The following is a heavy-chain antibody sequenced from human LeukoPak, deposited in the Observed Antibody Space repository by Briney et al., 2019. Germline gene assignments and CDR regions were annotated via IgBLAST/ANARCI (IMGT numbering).Heavy chain of an antibody. CDR2: ISGSGGST. CDR1: GFTVSSNY. D-gene: IGHD1-26*01. CDR3: AKDGSWDSGSYFDY. V-gene: IGHV3-23*01. J-gene: IGHJ4*02. Sequence: PGGSLRLSCAASGFTVSSNYMSWVRQAPGKGLEWVSAISGSGGSTYYADSVKGRFTISRDNSKNTLYLQMNSLRAEDTAVYYCAKDGSWDSGSYFDYWGQGTLVTVSS.